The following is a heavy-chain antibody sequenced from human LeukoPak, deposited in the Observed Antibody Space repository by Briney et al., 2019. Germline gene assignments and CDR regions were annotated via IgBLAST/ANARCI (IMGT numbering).Heavy chain of an antibody. D-gene: IGHD3-22*01. CDR1: GGSISSYY. V-gene: IGHV4-59*01. Sequence: PSETLSLTCTVSGGSISSYYWSWIRQPPRKGLEWIGYIYYSGSTNYNPSLKSRVTISVDTSKNQFSLKLSSVTAADTAVYYCAREWGYYDSSGVENAVAYFDYWGQGTLVTVSS. J-gene: IGHJ4*02. CDR3: AREWGYYDSSGVENAVAYFDY. CDR2: IYYSGST.